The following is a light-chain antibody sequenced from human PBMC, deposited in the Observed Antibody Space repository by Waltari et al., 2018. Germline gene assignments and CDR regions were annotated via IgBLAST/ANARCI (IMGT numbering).Light chain of an antibody. Sequence: DIQMTQSPSSLSASVGDRVTITCRASQGISNYLAWYQQKPGKVPKLLIYAASTLQSGGPSRFSGSGFGTDFSLTISSLQPEDVATYYCQKYNNAPPFTFGGGTKVEIK. J-gene: IGKJ4*01. CDR1: QGISNY. CDR3: QKYNNAPPFT. V-gene: IGKV1-27*01. CDR2: AAS.